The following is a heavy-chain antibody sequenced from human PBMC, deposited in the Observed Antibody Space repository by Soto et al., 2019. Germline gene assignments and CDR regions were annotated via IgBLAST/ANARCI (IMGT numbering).Heavy chain of an antibody. Sequence: GGSLRLSCAASGFTFSDYYMSWIRQAPGKGLEWVSYISSSSSYTNYADSVKGRFTISRDNAKNPLYLQMNSLRAEDTAVYYCARTLFGDYLRRDLDYWGQGTLVTVSS. CDR1: GFTFSDYY. D-gene: IGHD4-17*01. J-gene: IGHJ4*02. CDR3: ARTLFGDYLRRDLDY. V-gene: IGHV3-11*06. CDR2: ISSSSSYT.